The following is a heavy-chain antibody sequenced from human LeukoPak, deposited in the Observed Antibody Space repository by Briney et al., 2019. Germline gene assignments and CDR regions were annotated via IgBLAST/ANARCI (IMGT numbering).Heavy chain of an antibody. CDR3: ARDLFTLYYDLWRGPDY. CDR2: INSDGSST. CDR1: GFTFSSYW. V-gene: IGHV3-74*01. D-gene: IGHD3-3*01. J-gene: IGHJ4*02. Sequence: GGSLRLSCAASGFTFSSYWMHWVRQAPGKGLVWVSRINSDGSSTSYADSVKGRFTISRDNAKNTLYLQMNSLRAEDTAVYYCARDLFTLYYDLWRGPDYWGQGTLVTVSP.